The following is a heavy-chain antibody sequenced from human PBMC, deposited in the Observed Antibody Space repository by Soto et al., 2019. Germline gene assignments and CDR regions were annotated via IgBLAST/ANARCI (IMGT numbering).Heavy chain of an antibody. D-gene: IGHD5-12*01. V-gene: IGHV1-46*01. CDR2: INPSGGST. CDR3: ARDHEKRDGYKAYYFDY. Sequence: GASVKVSCKASGYTFTSYYMHWVRQAPGQGLEWMGIINPSGGSTSYAQKFQGRVTMTRDTSTSTVYMELSSLRSEDTAVYYCARDHEKRDGYKAYYFDYWGQGTLVNRLL. CDR1: GYTFTSYY. J-gene: IGHJ4*02.